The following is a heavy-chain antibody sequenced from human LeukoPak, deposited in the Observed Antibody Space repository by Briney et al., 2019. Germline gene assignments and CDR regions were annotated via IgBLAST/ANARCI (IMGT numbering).Heavy chain of an antibody. J-gene: IGHJ4*02. CDR3: VKDFNWGFDY. V-gene: IGHV3-74*01. D-gene: IGHD7-27*01. CDR2: INTDGSST. Sequence: GGSLRLSCAASGFTFSSYWMHWVRQAPGKGLVWVSRINTDGSSTSYADSVKGRFTISRDNSRSTLSLQMINLRPEDTAVYYCVKDFNWGFDYWGQGTLVTVSS. CDR1: GFTFSSYW.